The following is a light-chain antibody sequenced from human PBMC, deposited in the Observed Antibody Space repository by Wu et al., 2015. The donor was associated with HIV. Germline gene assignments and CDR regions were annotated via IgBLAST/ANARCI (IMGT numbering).Light chain of an antibody. J-gene: IGKJ4*01. CDR2: ATS. CDR3: QQYGKLPLT. Sequence: EIVLTQSPGTLSLSPGERATLSCRASQSVDGSFLAWYQQKPGQAPRLLIYATSYRATGIPDRFSGGGFGTDFTLTVSRLEPEDSAMYYCQQYGKLPLTFGGGTKVEIK. CDR1: QSVDGSF. V-gene: IGKV3-20*01.